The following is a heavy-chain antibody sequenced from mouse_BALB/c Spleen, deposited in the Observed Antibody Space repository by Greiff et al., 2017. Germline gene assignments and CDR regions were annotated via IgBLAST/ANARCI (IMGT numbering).Heavy chain of an antibody. CDR1: GFSLTDYG. CDR3: AKHIYYGSSCGFAY. Sequence: VHLVESGPGLVAPSQSLSITCTVSGFSLTDYGVSWIRQPPGKGLEWLGVIWGGGSTYYNSALKSRLSISKDNSKSQVFLKMNSLQTDDTAMYYGAKHIYYGSSCGFAYWGQGTLVTVSA. CDR2: IWGGGST. V-gene: IGHV2-6-5*01. D-gene: IGHD1-1*01. J-gene: IGHJ3*01.